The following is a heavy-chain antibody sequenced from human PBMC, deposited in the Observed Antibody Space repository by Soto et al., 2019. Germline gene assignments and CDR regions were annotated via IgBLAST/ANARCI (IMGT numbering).Heavy chain of an antibody. CDR3: ARDDRNDCIGNFGY. Sequence: PSETLSLTCTISGGSPSYYYWSWVRQPPGKGLEWIGNVADSGKSSYSPSLRSRLTISVDTSNIRLSLTLSSVTAADTAVYYCARDDRNDCIGNFGYWGQGTLVTVSS. D-gene: IGHD2-21*02. CDR1: GGSPSYYY. J-gene: IGHJ4*01. V-gene: IGHV4-59*12. CDR2: VADSGKS.